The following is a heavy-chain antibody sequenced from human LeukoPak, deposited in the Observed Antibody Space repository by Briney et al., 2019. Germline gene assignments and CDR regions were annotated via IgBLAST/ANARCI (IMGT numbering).Heavy chain of an antibody. CDR3: AKDGSQYTTVTTYLDY. CDR1: GFTLSTYW. Sequence: PGGSLRLSCAASGFTLSTYWMSWVRQAPGKGLEWVANIKQDGSRKNYVDSVKGRFTISRDNAKNSLYLQMNSLRDEDTAVYYCAKDGSQYTTVTTYLDYWGQGTLVTVSS. V-gene: IGHV3-7*01. J-gene: IGHJ4*02. CDR2: IKQDGSRK. D-gene: IGHD4-17*01.